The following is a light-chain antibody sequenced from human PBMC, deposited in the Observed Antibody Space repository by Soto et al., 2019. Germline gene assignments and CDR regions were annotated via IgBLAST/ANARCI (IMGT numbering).Light chain of an antibody. CDR1: QSVRSD. CDR2: GAS. V-gene: IGKV3-15*01. CDR3: QQYYNWPPFT. J-gene: IGKJ2*01. Sequence: EIVMTQSPATLSVSPGERATLSCRASQSVRSDLAWYRQKPGQAPRLLIYGASTRATGIPARFSGSGSGTEFTLTINSLQSEDFAVYYCQQYYNWPPFTFGQGTKLEIK.